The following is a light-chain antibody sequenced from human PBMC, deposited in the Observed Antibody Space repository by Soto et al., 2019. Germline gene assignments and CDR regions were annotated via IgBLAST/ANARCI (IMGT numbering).Light chain of an antibody. V-gene: IGKV3-15*01. CDR2: GAS. J-gene: IGKJ1*01. CDR3: QQYNNWPERT. Sequence: EIVMTQSPATLSVSPGERATLSCRASQSVSSNLAWHQQKPGQAPRLLIYGASTRATGIPARFSGSGSGTEFTLTISSLQSEDFAVYYCQQYNNWPERTFGQGTKVEIK. CDR1: QSVSSN.